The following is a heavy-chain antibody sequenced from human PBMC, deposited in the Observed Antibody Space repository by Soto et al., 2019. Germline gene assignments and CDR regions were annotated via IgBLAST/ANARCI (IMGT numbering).Heavy chain of an antibody. D-gene: IGHD6-6*01. V-gene: IGHV4-59*08. Sequence: SETLSLTCTVSGGSISSYYWSWIRQPPGKGLEWIGYIYYSGSTNYNPSLKSRVTISVGTSKNQFSLKLSSVTAADTAVYYCARSGYSSSFGRFDYWGQGTLVTVSS. CDR3: ARSGYSSSFGRFDY. J-gene: IGHJ4*02. CDR2: IYYSGST. CDR1: GGSISSYY.